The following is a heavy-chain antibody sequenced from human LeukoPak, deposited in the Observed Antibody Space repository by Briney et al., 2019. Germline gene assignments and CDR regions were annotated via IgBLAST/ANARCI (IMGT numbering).Heavy chain of an antibody. CDR2: IRNDGSNK. J-gene: IGHJ3*02. Sequence: GGSLRLSCAASGFTFSSYGMHWVRQAPGKGLEWVAFIRNDGSNKYYADSVKGRFTISRDNSKNTLYLQMNSLRAEDTAVYYCAKDGRHYYDSSGYLDGAFDIWGQGTMVTVSS. V-gene: IGHV3-30*02. D-gene: IGHD3-22*01. CDR1: GFTFSSYG. CDR3: AKDGRHYYDSSGYLDGAFDI.